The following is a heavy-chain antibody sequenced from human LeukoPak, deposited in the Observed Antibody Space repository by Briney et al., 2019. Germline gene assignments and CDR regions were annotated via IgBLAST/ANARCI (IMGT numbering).Heavy chain of an antibody. D-gene: IGHD3-3*01. CDR1: GGSISSYY. V-gene: IGHV4-4*07. J-gene: IGHJ6*03. CDR2: IYNSGST. Sequence: KPSETLSLTCTVSGGSISSYYWSWIRQPAGKGLEWIGRIYNSGSTNYNPSLKSRVTMSVDTSKNQFSLKLSSVTAADTAVYYCARGGHYDFWSGWADYYYMDVWGKGTTVTVSS. CDR3: ARGGHYDFWSGWADYYYMDV.